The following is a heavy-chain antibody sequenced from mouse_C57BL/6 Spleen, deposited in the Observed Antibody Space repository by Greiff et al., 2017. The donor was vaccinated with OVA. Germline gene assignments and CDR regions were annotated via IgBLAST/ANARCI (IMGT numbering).Heavy chain of an antibody. Sequence: QVQLQQSGPELVKPGASVKISCKASGYAFSSSWMNWVKQRPGKGLEWIGRIYPGDGDTNYNGKFKGKATLTADKSSSTAYMQLSSLTSEDSAVYFWARSPGFAYWGQGTLVTVSA. CDR2: IYPGDGDT. CDR1: GYAFSSSW. J-gene: IGHJ3*01. CDR3: ARSPGFAY. V-gene: IGHV1-82*01.